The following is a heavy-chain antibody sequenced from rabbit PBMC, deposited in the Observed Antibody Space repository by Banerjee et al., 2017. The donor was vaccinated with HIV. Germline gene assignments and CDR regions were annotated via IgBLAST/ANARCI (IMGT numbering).Heavy chain of an antibody. CDR2: IYTGSSGST. CDR3: ARYSYDDYTDDWLDL. Sequence: QSLEESGGDLVKPGASLILTCKASGFDVSSYYMSWVRQAPGKGLEWIAIIYTGSSGSTWYASWAKGRFTISRSTSLNTVDLKMTSLTAADTATYFCARYSYDDYTDDWLDLWGQGTLVTVS. D-gene: IGHD2-1*01. V-gene: IGHV1S43*01. CDR1: GFDVSSYY. J-gene: IGHJ5*01.